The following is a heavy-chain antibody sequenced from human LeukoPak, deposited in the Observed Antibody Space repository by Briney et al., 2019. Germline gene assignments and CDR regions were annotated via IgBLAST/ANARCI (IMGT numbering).Heavy chain of an antibody. CDR2: RYYSGST. CDR1: GGSISSYY. V-gene: IGHV4-59*01. CDR3: ARVRGDFETD. D-gene: IGHD3-16*01. Sequence: PSETLSLTCSVSGGSISSYYWTWIRQPPGTGLEWIGYRYYSGSTTYNPSLKSRVTISVDTSKSQFSLKLISVTAADTAIYYCARVRGDFETDWGQGTLVTVSS. J-gene: IGHJ1*01.